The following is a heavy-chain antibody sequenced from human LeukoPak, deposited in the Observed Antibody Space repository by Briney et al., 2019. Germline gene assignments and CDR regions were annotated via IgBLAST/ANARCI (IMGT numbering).Heavy chain of an antibody. CDR1: GCTVSSSY. CDR3: ARVSSGWFDFYY. V-gene: IGHV3-53*01. CDR2: IYSGDST. J-gene: IGHJ4*02. D-gene: IGHD6-19*01. Sequence: GGSLRLSCAASGCTVSSSYMSWVRQAPGKGLEWVSVIYSGDSTYYAQSVKGRFTISRDNSKNTLYLQMNSLRAEDTAVYYCARVSSGWFDFYYWDQGTLVTVSS.